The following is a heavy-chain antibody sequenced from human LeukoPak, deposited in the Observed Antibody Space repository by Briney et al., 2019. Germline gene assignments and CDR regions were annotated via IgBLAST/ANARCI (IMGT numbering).Heavy chain of an antibody. CDR1: GFIFSYYG. D-gene: IGHD3-16*01. CDR2: IWYDGSNR. V-gene: IGHV3-33*01. J-gene: IGHJ4*02. Sequence: GGSLRLSCAASGFIFSYYGMHWVRQAPDKGLEWVAVIWYDGSNRYYADSLKGRFTISRDNSKNTLYLQMNSLTADDTAVYYCARDPLGVLSYFDYWGQGTLITVSS. CDR3: ARDPLGVLSYFDY.